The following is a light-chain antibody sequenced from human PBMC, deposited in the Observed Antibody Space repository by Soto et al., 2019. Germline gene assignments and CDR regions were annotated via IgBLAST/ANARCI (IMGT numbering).Light chain of an antibody. V-gene: IGKV3-11*01. Sequence: EIVLTQSPATLSSSPGERATLSCRASQTVSSYLAWYQHKPGQAPRLLIYDASNRATGIPARFSGSGSGTDFTLTISSLEPEDFAVYYCQHRATWPLTFGGGTKVEIK. CDR3: QHRATWPLT. CDR1: QTVSSY. J-gene: IGKJ4*01. CDR2: DAS.